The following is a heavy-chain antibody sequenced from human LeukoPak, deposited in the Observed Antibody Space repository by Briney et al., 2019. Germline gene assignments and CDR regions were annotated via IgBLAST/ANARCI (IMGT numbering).Heavy chain of an antibody. J-gene: IGHJ6*02. CDR2: ISSGGSTI. CDR3: VRDDAGTEHYYYGMDV. CDR1: GFTFSSYA. D-gene: IGHD1-14*01. Sequence: GGSLRLSCAASGFTFSSYAMHWVRQAPGKGLEWVSYISSGGSTIYYADSVRGRFTISRDNAKNSLYLQMNSLRDEDTAVYYCVRDDAGTEHYYYGMDVWGQGTTVTVSS. V-gene: IGHV3-48*02.